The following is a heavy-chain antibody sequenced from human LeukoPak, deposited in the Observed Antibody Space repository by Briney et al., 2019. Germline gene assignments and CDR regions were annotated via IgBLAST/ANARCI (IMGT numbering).Heavy chain of an antibody. CDR1: GFTFSSYW. J-gene: IGHJ5*02. Sequence: GGSLRLPCAASGFTFSSYWMSWVRQAPGKGLEWVANIKQDGSEKYYVDSVKGRFTISRDNAKSSLYLQMNNLRAEDTAVYYCARGLATGCDWFDPWGQGTLVTVSS. CDR3: ARGLATGCDWFDP. D-gene: IGHD3-10*01. V-gene: IGHV3-7*01. CDR2: IKQDGSEK.